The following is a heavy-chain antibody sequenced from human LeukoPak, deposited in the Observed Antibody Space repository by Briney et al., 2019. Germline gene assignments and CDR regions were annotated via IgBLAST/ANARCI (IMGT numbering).Heavy chain of an antibody. D-gene: IGHD4-23*01. CDR2: MILNSGTT. Sequence: ASXXVSCKASGYTFTSYDIKWVGQATGQGGEGMGFMILNSGTTCYSQKFQGRVTITRNTSISTAYMELSSLRSEDTAVYYCARGTDYGGNSPEFDPWGQGTLVTVSS. CDR3: ARGTDYGGNSPEFDP. CDR1: GYTFTSYD. V-gene: IGHV1-8*03. J-gene: IGHJ5*02.